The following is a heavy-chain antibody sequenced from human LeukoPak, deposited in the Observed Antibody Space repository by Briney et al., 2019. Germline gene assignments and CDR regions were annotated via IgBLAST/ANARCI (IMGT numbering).Heavy chain of an antibody. CDR2: ISPSGGST. Sequence: ASVKVSCKASGYTLTSYYMHWVRQAPGQGLEWMAIISPSGGSTFYAQKFQGRVTMTRDMSTSTVYMELSSLRSEDTAVYYCARGLASYMDVWGKGTTVTVSS. D-gene: IGHD2-21*01. CDR3: ARGLASYMDV. V-gene: IGHV1-46*01. J-gene: IGHJ6*03. CDR1: GYTLTSYY.